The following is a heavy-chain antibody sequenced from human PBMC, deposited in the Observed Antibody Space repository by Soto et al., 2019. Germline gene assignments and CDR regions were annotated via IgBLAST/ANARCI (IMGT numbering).Heavy chain of an antibody. Sequence: GGSLRLSCAASGFTFSSYAMSWVRQAPGKGLEWVSAISGSGGSTYYADSVKGRFTISRDNSKNTLYLQMNSLRAEDTAVYYCAKDSSSWAGASGDYYYYYMDVWGKGTTVTVSS. CDR1: GFTFSSYA. J-gene: IGHJ6*03. D-gene: IGHD6-13*01. V-gene: IGHV3-23*01. CDR2: ISGSGGST. CDR3: AKDSSSWAGASGDYYYYYMDV.